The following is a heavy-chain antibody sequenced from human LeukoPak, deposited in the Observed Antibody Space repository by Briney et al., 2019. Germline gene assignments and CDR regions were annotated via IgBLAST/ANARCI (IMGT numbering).Heavy chain of an antibody. J-gene: IGHJ4*02. V-gene: IGHV4-34*01. CDR1: GGSFSGYY. D-gene: IGHD6-13*01. Sequence: SETLSLTCAVYGGSFSGYYWSWIRQPPGKGLEWIGEINHSGSTNYNPSLKSRVTISVDTSKNRFSLKLSSVTAADTAVYYCARAEIAAAIDYWGQGTLVTVSS. CDR2: INHSGST. CDR3: ARAEIAAAIDY.